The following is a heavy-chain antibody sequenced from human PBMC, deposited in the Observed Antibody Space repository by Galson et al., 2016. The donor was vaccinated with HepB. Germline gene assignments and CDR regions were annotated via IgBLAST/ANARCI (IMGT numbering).Heavy chain of an antibody. CDR2: ITSDSRNI. V-gene: IGHV3-48*01. D-gene: IGHD4-23*01. J-gene: IGHJ4*02. Sequence: SLRLSCAASGFTFSSYWMHWVRQAPGKGLEWISYITSDSRNIYYADSVKGRFTISRDNGKNSLYLQMNSLRAEDTAVYYCARDLWRGGRIDYWGQGTLVTVSS. CDR3: ARDLWRGGRIDY. CDR1: GFTFSSYW.